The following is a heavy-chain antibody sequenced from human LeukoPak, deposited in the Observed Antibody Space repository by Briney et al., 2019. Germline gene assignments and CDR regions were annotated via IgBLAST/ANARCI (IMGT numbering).Heavy chain of an antibody. J-gene: IGHJ4*02. V-gene: IGHV3-49*03. Sequence: PGGSLRLSCTASGFTFGDYTMSWFRQAPGKRLEWVGFIRSKAYGGTTEYAASVKGRFTISRDDSKSIAYLQMNSLKTEDTAVYYCTSLNSDYSNYSPWGQGTLVTVSS. CDR3: TSLNSDYSNYSP. CDR1: GFTFGDYT. D-gene: IGHD4-11*01. CDR2: IRSKAYGGTT.